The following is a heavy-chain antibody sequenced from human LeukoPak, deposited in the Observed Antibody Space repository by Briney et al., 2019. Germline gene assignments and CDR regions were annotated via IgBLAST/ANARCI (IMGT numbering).Heavy chain of an antibody. V-gene: IGHV3-23*01. J-gene: IGHJ4*02. CDR2: ISGSGGST. D-gene: IGHD6-19*01. CDR1: GLTFSSYA. Sequence: GGSLRLSCAASGLTFSSYAMSWVRQAPGKGLEWVSAISGSGGSTYYADSVKGRFTISRDNSKNTLYLQMNSLRAEDTAIYYCANSGWNASPGYFHYWGQGTLVTVSS. CDR3: ANSGWNASPGYFHY.